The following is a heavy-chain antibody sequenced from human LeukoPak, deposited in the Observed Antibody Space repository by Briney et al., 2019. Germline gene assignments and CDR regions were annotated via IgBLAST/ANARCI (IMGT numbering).Heavy chain of an antibody. D-gene: IGHD1-26*01. V-gene: IGHV3-48*02. J-gene: IGHJ4*02. CDR3: ARTDMNGGSYCNFDS. CDR1: GFTFNTYS. Sequence: GGSLRLSCAASGFTFNTYSMNWVRQAPGKGLEWVSYISSSSGTIFYADSVKGRFGISRDNAKNSLYLQMNSLRDEDTAVYYCARTDMNGGSYCNFDSWGQGTLVTVSS. CDR2: ISSSSGTI.